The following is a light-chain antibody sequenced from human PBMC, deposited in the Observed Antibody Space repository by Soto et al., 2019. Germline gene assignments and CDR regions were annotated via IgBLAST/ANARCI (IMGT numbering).Light chain of an antibody. J-gene: IGKJ4*01. CDR2: GAS. CDR3: QQNNKWPPVT. CDR1: QTISND. Sequence: EVVMTQSPATVSVSPGEGVTLSCRASQTISNDLAWYQQKPGQAPRLLIYGASTRATGVPARFSGGVSGTDFTPTISSLHSEDFAFYYCQQNNKWPPVTFGGGTKVEIK. V-gene: IGKV3-15*01.